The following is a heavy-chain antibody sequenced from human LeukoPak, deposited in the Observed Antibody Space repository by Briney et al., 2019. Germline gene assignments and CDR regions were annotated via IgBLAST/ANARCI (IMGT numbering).Heavy chain of an antibody. CDR2: IIPVSGTT. Sequence: SVKVSCKASGGTFTTYSISWVRQAPGQGLEWLGNIIPVSGTTDYARKFQGRVTITTDESTRTTYLELNSLRSDDTAVYYCARDLGDTYGSVGDFDYWGQGTLVTVSS. V-gene: IGHV1-69*05. CDR3: ARDLGDTYGSVGDFDY. J-gene: IGHJ4*02. D-gene: IGHD3-10*01. CDR1: GGTFTTYS.